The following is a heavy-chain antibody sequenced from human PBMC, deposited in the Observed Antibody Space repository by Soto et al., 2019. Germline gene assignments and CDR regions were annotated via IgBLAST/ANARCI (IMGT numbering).Heavy chain of an antibody. CDR3: ARAHTNYYASSGYHYYFDY. J-gene: IGHJ4*02. V-gene: IGHV3-30-3*01. CDR2: ISYDGSNK. Sequence: SLKISCAASGFTFSSYAMHWVRQAPGKGLEWVAVISYDGSNKYYADSVKGRFTISRDNSKNTLYLQMNSLRAEDTAVYYCARAHTNYYASSGYHYYFDYWGQGNLVTVSS. D-gene: IGHD3-22*01. CDR1: GFTFSSYA.